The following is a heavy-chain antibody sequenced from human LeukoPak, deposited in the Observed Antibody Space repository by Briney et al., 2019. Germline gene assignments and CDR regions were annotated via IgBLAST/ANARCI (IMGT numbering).Heavy chain of an antibody. CDR3: ARDLEVVAATGYFDY. CDR2: ISSSGSTI. D-gene: IGHD2-15*01. J-gene: IGHJ4*02. V-gene: IGHV3-11*04. CDR1: GFTFSDYY. Sequence: GRSLRLSCAASGFTFSDYYMSWIRQAPGKGLEWVSYISSSGSTIYYADSVKGRFTISRDNAKNSLYLQMNSLRAEDTAVYYCARDLEVVAATGYFDYWGQGTLVTVSS.